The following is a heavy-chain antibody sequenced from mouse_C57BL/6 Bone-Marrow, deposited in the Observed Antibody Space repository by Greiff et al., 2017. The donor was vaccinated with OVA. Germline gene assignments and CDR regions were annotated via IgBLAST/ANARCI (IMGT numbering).Heavy chain of an antibody. J-gene: IGHJ2*01. CDR2: INPDSSTI. V-gene: IGHV4-1*01. CDR3: ARLDYGSRDY. D-gene: IGHD1-1*01. CDR1: AVDFSRYW. Sequence: SAAAVDFSRYWMSWVRRAPGKGLEWIGEINPDSSTINYAPSLKDKFIISRDNAKNTLYLQMSKVGSENTALYYCARLDYGSRDYWGQGTTLTVSS.